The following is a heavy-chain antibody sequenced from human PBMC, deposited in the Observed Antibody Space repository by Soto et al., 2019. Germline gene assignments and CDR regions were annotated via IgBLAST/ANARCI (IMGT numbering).Heavy chain of an antibody. J-gene: IGHJ4*02. CDR3: ARAQWFGDPFDH. V-gene: IGHV2-5*02. Sequence: QITLKESGPTLVKPTQTLTLTCTFSGFSLNTGGVGVGWIRQTPGKALEWLALIYWDDDKRYSPSLKSRVTITNDTSRNKVVLTMTNMNPVDTATYYCARAQWFGDPFDHWGQGTLVTVSS. CDR1: GFSLNTGGVG. D-gene: IGHD3-10*01. CDR2: IYWDDDK.